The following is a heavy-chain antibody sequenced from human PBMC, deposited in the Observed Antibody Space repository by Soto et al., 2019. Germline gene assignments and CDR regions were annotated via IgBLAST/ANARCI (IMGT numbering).Heavy chain of an antibody. CDR1: GDSVSSNTAS. CDR3: SKGDNLGPKTGYAFDP. Sequence: SQTLSLACALSGDSVSSNTASWHWIRQSPSRGLEWLVRTYFRSKWDNDYAVSVKSRIIINPDTSNTQFSLKLNSVTPEDTAVYFCSKGDNLGPKTGYAFDPWGQGIMVTVSS. CDR2: TYFRSKWDN. D-gene: IGHD5-12*01. V-gene: IGHV6-1*01. J-gene: IGHJ5*02.